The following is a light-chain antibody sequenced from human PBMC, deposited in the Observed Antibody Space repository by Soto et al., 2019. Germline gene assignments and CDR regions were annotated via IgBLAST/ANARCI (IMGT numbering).Light chain of an antibody. CDR2: GAS. Sequence: EIVMTQPPATLSVSPGEGATLSCRASQSISTHLAWYQQKPGQTPRLLIYGASIRATGVPVRFSGSGSGTDFTLTIASLQSEDFAVYYCQQYDTWPPHTFGQGTKVDIK. CDR1: QSISTH. CDR3: QQYDTWPPHT. J-gene: IGKJ2*01. V-gene: IGKV3-15*01.